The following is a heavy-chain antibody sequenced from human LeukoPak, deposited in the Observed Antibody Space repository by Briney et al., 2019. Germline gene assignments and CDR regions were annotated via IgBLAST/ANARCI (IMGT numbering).Heavy chain of an antibody. D-gene: IGHD1-26*01. V-gene: IGHV3-30-3*01. CDR2: ISYDGSNK. CDR1: GFTFSSYA. Sequence: PGGSLRLSCAASGFTFSSYAMHWVRQAPGKGLEWVAVISYDGSNKYYADSVKGRFTISRGNSKNTLYLQMNSLRAEDTAVYYCARDSPLPRVGAFDIWGQGTMVTVSS. CDR3: ARDSPLPRVGAFDI. J-gene: IGHJ3*02.